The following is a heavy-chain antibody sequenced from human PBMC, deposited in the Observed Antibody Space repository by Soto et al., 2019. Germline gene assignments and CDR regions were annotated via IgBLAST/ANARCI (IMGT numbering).Heavy chain of an antibody. D-gene: IGHD3-10*01. CDR2: IYYSGST. CDR3: ARDRGYYGSGSYYPSED. CDR1: GGSISSYY. J-gene: IGHJ4*02. Sequence: QVQLQESGPGLVKPSETLSLTCTVSGGSISSYYWSWIRQPPGKGLEWIGYIYYSGSTKYNPSLESRVTISVDTSKNQFSLKLSSVTAADTAVYYCARDRGYYGSGSYYPSEDWGQGTLVTVSS. V-gene: IGHV4-59*01.